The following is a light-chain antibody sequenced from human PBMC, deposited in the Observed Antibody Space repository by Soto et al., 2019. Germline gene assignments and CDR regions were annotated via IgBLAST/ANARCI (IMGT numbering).Light chain of an antibody. J-gene: IGLJ1*01. V-gene: IGLV2-14*01. CDR2: EVS. Sequence: QSALTQPASVSGSPGQSITISCTGTSSDVGGYNYVSWYQQHTGKAPKLMIYEVSNRPSGVSNRFSGSKSGNTASLTISGLQAEDEADYYCSSYTSSSFDYVFGTGTKLTVL. CDR1: SSDVGGYNY. CDR3: SSYTSSSFDYV.